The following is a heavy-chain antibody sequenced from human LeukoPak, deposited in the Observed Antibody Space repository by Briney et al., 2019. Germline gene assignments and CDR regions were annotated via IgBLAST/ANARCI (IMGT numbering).Heavy chain of an antibody. V-gene: IGHV3-30*03. CDR2: ISYDGSNK. D-gene: IGHD6-6*01. J-gene: IGHJ4*02. CDR3: ARDKGTSYLSSFYY. Sequence: GGSLRLSCAASGFTCSRYGMHWVRQAPGKGLEGVADISYDGSNKYYADSVKGRFTISRDNSKNTLYLKMNSLRAADTAVYYCARDKGTSYLSSFYYWGQGNLVTVSS. CDR1: GFTCSRYG.